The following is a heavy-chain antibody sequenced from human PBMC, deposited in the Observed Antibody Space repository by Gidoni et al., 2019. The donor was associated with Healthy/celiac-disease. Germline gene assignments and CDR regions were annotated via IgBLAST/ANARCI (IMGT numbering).Heavy chain of an antibody. Sequence: EVQLVESGGGLVKPGGSLRLSCAASGFTFSNAWMSWVRQAPGKGLEWVGRIKSKTDGGTTDYAAPVKGRFTISRDDSKNTLYLQMNSLKTEDTAVYYCTTLKKVTYYDFWSGTWYFDLWGRGTLVTVSS. CDR2: IKSKTDGGTT. V-gene: IGHV3-15*01. D-gene: IGHD3-3*01. CDR1: GFTFSNAW. CDR3: TTLKKVTYYDFWSGTWYFDL. J-gene: IGHJ2*01.